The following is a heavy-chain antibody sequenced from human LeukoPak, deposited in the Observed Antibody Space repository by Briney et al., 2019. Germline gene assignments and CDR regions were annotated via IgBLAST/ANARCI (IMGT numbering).Heavy chain of an antibody. CDR1: GFTFSSYA. Sequence: GGSLRLSCAASGFTFSSYAMSWVRHAPGKGLELVSTISGSGGTTYYADSVRGRFTISRDNSKNTLYLQMNSLRAEDTAVYYCAKVRIMITFGGVIDYNWFDPWGQGTLVTVSS. D-gene: IGHD3-16*02. V-gene: IGHV3-23*01. CDR3: AKVRIMITFGGVIDYNWFDP. J-gene: IGHJ5*02. CDR2: ISGSGGTT.